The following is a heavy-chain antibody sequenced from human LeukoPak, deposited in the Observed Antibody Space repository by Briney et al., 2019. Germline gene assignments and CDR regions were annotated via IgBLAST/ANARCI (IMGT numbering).Heavy chain of an antibody. D-gene: IGHD3-3*01. CDR3: ARVSFYDLWSGYPDY. Sequence: SETLSLTCTVSGGSISSGSYYWSWIRQPAGKGLEWIGRIYTSGSINYNPSLKSQVTISVDTSKNQFSLKLSSVTAADTAVYYCARVSFYDLWSGYPDYWGQGTLVTVSS. J-gene: IGHJ4*02. CDR2: IYTSGSI. CDR1: GGSISSGSYY. V-gene: IGHV4-61*02.